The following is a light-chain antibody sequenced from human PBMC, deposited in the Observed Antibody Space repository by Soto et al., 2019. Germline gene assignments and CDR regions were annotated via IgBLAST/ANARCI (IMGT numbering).Light chain of an antibody. J-gene: IGLJ1*01. Sequence: QSVLTQPPSVSGAPGQRLSISCTGSNSNIGAGFNVHWYQQFPGTAPKLLIYGNTNRPSGVPDRFSGSKSGTSASLAITGLQAEDEADYYCQSYDSGQCGSYVFGTGTKLTVL. CDR1: NSNIGAGFN. CDR2: GNT. CDR3: QSYDSGQCGSYV. V-gene: IGLV1-40*01.